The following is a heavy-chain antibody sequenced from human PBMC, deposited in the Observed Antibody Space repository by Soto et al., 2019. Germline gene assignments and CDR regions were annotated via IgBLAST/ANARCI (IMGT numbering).Heavy chain of an antibody. D-gene: IGHD2-15*01. CDR3: AREPLCGGTCYLKYFDP. CDR1: GYTFTSYP. V-gene: IGHV1-3*04. Sequence: ASVKVSCKASGYTFTSYPIHWVRQAPGQGLEWMGWINIGNGNTQYSQNFQGRVTITRDTSATTAYMELSSLRSEDTALYYCAREPLCGGTCYLKYFDPWGQGTLVTVSS. J-gene: IGHJ5*02. CDR2: INIGNGNT.